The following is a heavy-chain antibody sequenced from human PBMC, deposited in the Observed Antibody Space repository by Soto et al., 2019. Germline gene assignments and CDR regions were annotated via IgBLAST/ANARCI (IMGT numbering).Heavy chain of an antibody. D-gene: IGHD2-15*01. CDR2: ISGSGGST. CDR1: GFTFSRYA. J-gene: IGHJ3*02. CDR3: AKDFQGSVADAFDI. Sequence: EVQLLESGGGLVQPGGSLRLSCAAPGFTFSRYAMTWVRQAPGKGLEWVSSISGSGGSTYYVDSVKGRFTISRDNSKNTLYLQMSSLRAEDTAVYYCAKDFQGSVADAFDIWGQGTMVTVSS. V-gene: IGHV3-23*01.